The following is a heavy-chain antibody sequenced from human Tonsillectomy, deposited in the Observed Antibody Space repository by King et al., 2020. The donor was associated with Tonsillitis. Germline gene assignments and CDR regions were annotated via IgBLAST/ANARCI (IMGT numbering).Heavy chain of an antibody. V-gene: IGHV4-34*01. CDR2: INHSGST. CDR3: ARKGYCSGGSCYNFDY. Sequence: VQLQQWGAGLLKPSETLSLTCAVYGGSFSGYYWSWIRQPPGKGLEWIGEINHSGSTNYNPSLKSRVTVSVDTSKNQFSLKLSSVPAADTAVYYCARKGYCSGGSCYNFDYWGQGTLVTVSS. J-gene: IGHJ4*02. CDR1: GGSFSGYY. D-gene: IGHD2-15*01.